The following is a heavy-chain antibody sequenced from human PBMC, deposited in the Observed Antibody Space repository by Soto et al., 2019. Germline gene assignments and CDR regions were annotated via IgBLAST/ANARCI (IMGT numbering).Heavy chain of an antibody. V-gene: IGHV3-23*01. J-gene: IGHJ6*02. D-gene: IGHD2-2*01. Sequence: GGSLRPSCAASGFTFSSYSMNWVRQAPGKGLEWVSVISNSGSRTYYADSVKGRFTISRDNAKNTLYLQMNSLRAEDTAIYYCAKLVGLYQLLEPLDVWGQGTTVTVSS. CDR3: AKLVGLYQLLEPLDV. CDR1: GFTFSSYS. CDR2: ISNSGSRT.